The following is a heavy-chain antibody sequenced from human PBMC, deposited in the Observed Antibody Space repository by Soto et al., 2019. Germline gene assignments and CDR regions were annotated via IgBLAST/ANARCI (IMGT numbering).Heavy chain of an antibody. Sequence: QVHLVQSGAEVKMPGASVKVSCKASGFTFTSYAFTWVRQAPGQGLEWMGGISAYNGNTNYARNVRGRVTMTTDSSTSKVYMELGSLTSDATAVYFCARDFTGWPPDGVDSWCQGNLVSGSA. CDR1: GFTFTSYA. D-gene: IGHD3-16*01. J-gene: IGHJ4*02. CDR3: ARDFTGWPPDGVDS. V-gene: IGHV1-18*01. CDR2: ISAYNGNT.